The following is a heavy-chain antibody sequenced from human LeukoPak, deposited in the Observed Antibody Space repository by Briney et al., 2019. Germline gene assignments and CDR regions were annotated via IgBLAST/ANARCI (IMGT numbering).Heavy chain of an antibody. CDR3: ARGGPLKYYYDSSGYPSYYYYYGMDV. CDR2: IYYSRST. Sequence: PSETLSLTCTVSGGSISSYYWSWIRQPPGKGLEWIGYIYYSRSTNYNPSLKSRVTISVDTSKNQFSLKLSSVTAADTAVYYCARGGPLKYYYDSSGYPSYYYYYGMDVWGQGTTVTVSS. V-gene: IGHV4-59*01. CDR1: GGSISSYY. J-gene: IGHJ6*01. D-gene: IGHD3-22*01.